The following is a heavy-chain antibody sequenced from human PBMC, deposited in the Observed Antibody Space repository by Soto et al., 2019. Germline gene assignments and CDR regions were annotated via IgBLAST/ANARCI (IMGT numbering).Heavy chain of an antibody. CDR2: IRYDGSNI. Sequence: ESGGGVVQPGGSLRLSCVASAFTFSTYAMHWVRQAPGMGLEWVAIIRYDGSNIHYADSVKGRFTISRDNSKNTLYLQMNSLRAEDTAVYYCARDFQKGRTFDYWGQGTLVTVSS. V-gene: IGHV3-30*02. J-gene: IGHJ4*02. CDR1: AFTFSTYA. CDR3: ARDFQKGRTFDY.